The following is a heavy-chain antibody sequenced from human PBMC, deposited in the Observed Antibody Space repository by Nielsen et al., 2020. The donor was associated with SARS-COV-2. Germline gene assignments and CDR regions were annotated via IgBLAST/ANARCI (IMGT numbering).Heavy chain of an antibody. J-gene: IGHJ2*01. D-gene: IGHD3-10*01. CDR3: AKDMGPVIWYFDL. CDR2: ISWNSDSI. Sequence: SLKISCAASGFTFDDYAMHWVRQAPGKGLERVSGISWNSDSIGYADSVKGRFTISRDNAKNSLYLQMNSLRAEDTALYYCAKDMGPVIWYFDLWGRGTLVTVSS. CDR1: GFTFDDYA. V-gene: IGHV3-9*01.